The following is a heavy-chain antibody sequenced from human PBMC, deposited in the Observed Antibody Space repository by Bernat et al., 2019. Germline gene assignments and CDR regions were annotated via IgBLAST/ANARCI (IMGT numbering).Heavy chain of an antibody. CDR1: GFTVSSNY. J-gene: IGHJ3*02. CDR2: IYSGGST. V-gene: IGHV3-66*01. CDR3: AQTYSGSYYLSDAFDI. Sequence: EVQLVESGGGLVQPGGSLRLSCAASGFTVSSNYMSWVRQAPGKGLEWVSVIYSGGSTYYADSVKGSFTISRDNSKNTLYLQMNSLRAEDTAVYYCAQTYSGSYYLSDAFDIWGQGTMVTVSS. D-gene: IGHD1-26*01.